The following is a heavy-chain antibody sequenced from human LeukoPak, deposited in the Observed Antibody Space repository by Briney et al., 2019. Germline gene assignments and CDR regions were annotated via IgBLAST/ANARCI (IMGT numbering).Heavy chain of an antibody. Sequence: ASVKVSCKASGYTFTNFGVAWVRQAPGQGLEWMAWISAYNGNPNYAQKFQGRVTMTTDTSTSTAYMELRNLTSDEPAVYFCARGGGTRVYYFDYWGQGTLVTVSS. V-gene: IGHV1-18*01. J-gene: IGHJ4*02. CDR3: ARGGGTRVYYFDY. CDR1: GYTFTNFG. D-gene: IGHD1-1*01. CDR2: ISAYNGNP.